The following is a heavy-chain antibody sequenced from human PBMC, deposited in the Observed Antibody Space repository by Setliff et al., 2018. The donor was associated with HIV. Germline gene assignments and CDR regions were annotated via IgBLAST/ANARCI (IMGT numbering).Heavy chain of an antibody. Sequence: ASVKISCKASGGTFSNYGMSWVRQAPGQGLEWMGGIIPISGTANYAQKFQGRVPITTDESTRTAYMELSGLRSEDTAVYYGARDFGGYCSSMSCPGLFDPWGQGTLVTVSS. V-gene: IGHV1-69*05. J-gene: IGHJ5*02. D-gene: IGHD2-2*01. CDR3: ARDFGGYCSSMSCPGLFDP. CDR1: GGTFSNYG. CDR2: IIPISGTA.